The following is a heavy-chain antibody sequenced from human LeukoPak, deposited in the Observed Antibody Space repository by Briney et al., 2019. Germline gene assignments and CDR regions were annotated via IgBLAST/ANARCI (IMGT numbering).Heavy chain of an antibody. V-gene: IGHV3-23*01. CDR1: GFNFSAYA. Sequence: GGSLRLSCAGSGFNFSAYAVAWVRQAPGEGPEWVSAISGSGGSTNYADSVEGRFTISRDNSKSTLYLQMSSLRGDDTAVYYCARANRVATRAYEFWGQGTLVTVSS. D-gene: IGHD5-12*01. CDR2: ISGSGGST. J-gene: IGHJ4*02. CDR3: ARANRVATRAYEF.